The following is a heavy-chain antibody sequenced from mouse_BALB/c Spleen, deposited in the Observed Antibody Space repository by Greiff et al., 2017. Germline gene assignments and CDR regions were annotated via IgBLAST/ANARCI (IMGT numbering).Heavy chain of an antibody. J-gene: IGHJ4*01. CDR2: IDPANGNT. CDR1: GFNIKDYY. CDR3: AGSSGYVSYAMDY. V-gene: IGHV14-3*02. D-gene: IGHD3-1*01. Sequence: EVQLQQSGAELVRSGASVKLSCTASGFNIKDYYMHWVKQRPEQGLEWIGRIDPANGNTKYDPKFQGKATITADTSSNTAYLQLSSLTSEDTAVYYCAGSSGYVSYAMDYWGQGTSVTVSS.